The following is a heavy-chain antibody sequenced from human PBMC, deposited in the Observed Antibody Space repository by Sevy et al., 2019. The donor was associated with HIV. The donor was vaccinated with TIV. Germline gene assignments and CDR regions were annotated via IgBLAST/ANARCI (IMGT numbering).Heavy chain of an antibody. D-gene: IGHD2-2*01. J-gene: IGHJ4*02. CDR1: GFTFSSYE. CDR2: ISSSGSTI. V-gene: IGHV3-48*03. Sequence: GESLKISCAASGFTFSSYEMNWVRQAPGKGLEWVSYISSSGSTIYHADSVKGRFTISRDNAKNSLYLQMNSLRAEDTAVYYCARGYCSSTSCQRNFDYWGQGTLVTVSS. CDR3: ARGYCSSTSCQRNFDY.